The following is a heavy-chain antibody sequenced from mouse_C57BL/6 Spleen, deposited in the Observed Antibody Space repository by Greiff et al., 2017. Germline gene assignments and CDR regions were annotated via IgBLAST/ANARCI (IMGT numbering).Heavy chain of an antibody. D-gene: IGHD1-1*01. V-gene: IGHV1-55*01. CDR3: AREGSLRAY. J-gene: IGHJ4*01. Sequence: VQLQQPGAELVQPGASVQMSCKASGYTFTSYWLTWVKQRPGQGLEWIGDIYPGSGSTNYNEKFKSKATLTLDTSASTAYMQLSSLTSDDSAGYYCAREGSLRAYWGQGTSDTVSS. CDR2: IYPGSGST. CDR1: GYTFTSYW.